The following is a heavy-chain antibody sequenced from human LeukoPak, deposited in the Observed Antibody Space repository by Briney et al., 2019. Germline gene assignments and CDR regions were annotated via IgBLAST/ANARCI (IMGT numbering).Heavy chain of an antibody. CDR2: INPNSGGT. CDR3: ATATLVGATSSP. D-gene: IGHD1-26*01. CDR1: GYTFTGYY. V-gene: IGHV1-2*02. J-gene: IGHJ5*02. Sequence: ASVKVSCKASGYTFTGYYMHWVRQAPGQGLEWMGWINPNSGGTNYAQKFQGRVTMTRDTSISTAYMELSRLRSDDTAVYYCATATLVGATSSPWGQGTLVTVSS.